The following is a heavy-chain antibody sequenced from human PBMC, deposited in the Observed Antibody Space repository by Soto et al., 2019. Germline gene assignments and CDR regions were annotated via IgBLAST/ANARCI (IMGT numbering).Heavy chain of an antibody. J-gene: IGHJ6*02. D-gene: IGHD3-10*01. CDR1: GGSISSGDYY. Sequence: SETLSLTCTVSGGSISSGDYYWSWIRQPPGKGLEWIGYIYYSGSTYYNPSLKSRVTISVDTSKNQFSLKLSSVTAADTAVYYCARGSMVRGVIAYYYYGMDVWGQGTLVTVS. V-gene: IGHV4-30-4*01. CDR3: ARGSMVRGVIAYYYYGMDV. CDR2: IYYSGST.